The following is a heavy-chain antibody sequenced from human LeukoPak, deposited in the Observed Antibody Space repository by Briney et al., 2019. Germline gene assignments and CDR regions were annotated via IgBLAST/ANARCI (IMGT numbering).Heavy chain of an antibody. CDR3: ASRGYSDSSGYDY. D-gene: IGHD3-22*01. J-gene: IGHJ4*02. CDR1: GFTFKSYA. V-gene: IGHV3-21*01. Sequence: GGSLRLSCATSGFTFKSYAMNWVRQSPGKGLEWVSSISGDSTDIYYADSLMGRSTISRDNAKNSLYLQINSLRAEDTAIYYCASRGYSDSSGYDYWGQGTLVTVSS. CDR2: ISGDSTDI.